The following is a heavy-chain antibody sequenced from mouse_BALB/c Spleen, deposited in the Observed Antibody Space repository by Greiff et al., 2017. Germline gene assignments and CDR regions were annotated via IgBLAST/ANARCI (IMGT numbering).Heavy chain of an antibody. CDR1: GFSLTSYG. CDR3: ARRAGTLGYWYFDV. V-gene: IGHV2-2*02. Sequence: VMLVESGPGLVQPSQSLSITCTVSGFSLTSYGVHWVRQSPGKGLEWLGVIWSGGSTDYNAAFISRLSISKDNSKSQVFFKMNSLQANDTAIYYCARRAGTLGYWYFDVWGAGTTVTVSS. J-gene: IGHJ1*01. CDR2: IWSGGST. D-gene: IGHD4-1*01.